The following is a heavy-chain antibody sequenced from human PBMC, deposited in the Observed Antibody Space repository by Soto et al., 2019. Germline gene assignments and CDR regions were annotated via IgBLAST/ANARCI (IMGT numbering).Heavy chain of an antibody. J-gene: IGHJ5*02. D-gene: IGHD2-21*02. CDR3: ARAMVVTQNWFDP. CDR2: INHSGST. CDR1: GGSFSGYY. Sequence: SETLSLTCAVDGGSFSGYYWSWIRQPPGKGLEWIAEINHSGSTNYNPSLKSRVTISVDTSKNQFSLKLSSVTAADTAVYYCARAMVVTQNWFDPWGQGTLVTVSS. V-gene: IGHV4-34*01.